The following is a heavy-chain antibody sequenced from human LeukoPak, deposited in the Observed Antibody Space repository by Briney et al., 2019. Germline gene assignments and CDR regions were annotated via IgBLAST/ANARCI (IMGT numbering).Heavy chain of an antibody. CDR1: GYTFTGYY. D-gene: IGHD6-13*01. V-gene: IGHV1-2*02. J-gene: IGHJ6*02. Sequence: ASVKVSCKASGYTFTGYYMHWVRQAPGQGLEWMGWINPNSGGTNYAQKFQGRVTMTRDTSISTAYMKLSRLRSDDTAVYYCARKVSSSHLYYYYYGMGVWGQGTTVTVFS. CDR2: INPNSGGT. CDR3: ARKVSSSHLYYYYYGMGV.